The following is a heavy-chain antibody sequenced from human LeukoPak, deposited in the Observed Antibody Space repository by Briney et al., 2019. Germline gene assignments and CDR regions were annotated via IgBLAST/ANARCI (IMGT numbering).Heavy chain of an antibody. CDR3: ARGVVVVVAATSSNYYYYMDV. J-gene: IGHJ6*03. D-gene: IGHD2-15*01. Sequence: SQTLSLTCTVSGGSISSGGYYWSWIRQPPGKGLEWIGYIYHSGATYYNPSLKSRVTISVDTSKNQFSLKLSSVTAADTAVYYCARGVVVVVAATSSNYYYYMDVWGKGTTVTVSS. CDR2: IYHSGAT. V-gene: IGHV4-30-2*05. CDR1: GGSISSGGYY.